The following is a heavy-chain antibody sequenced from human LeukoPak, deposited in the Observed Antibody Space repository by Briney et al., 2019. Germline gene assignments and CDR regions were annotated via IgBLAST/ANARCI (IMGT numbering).Heavy chain of an antibody. V-gene: IGHV1-69*13. J-gene: IGHJ4*02. CDR3: AREETGELLYEFDY. D-gene: IGHD3-10*01. CDR2: IIPIFGTA. Sequence: GASVKVSCKDSGGTFSSYAISWVRQAPGQGLEWMGGIIPIFGTANYAQKFQGRVTITADESTSTAYMELSSLRSEDTAVYYCAREETGELLYEFDYWGQGTLVTVSS. CDR1: GGTFSSYA.